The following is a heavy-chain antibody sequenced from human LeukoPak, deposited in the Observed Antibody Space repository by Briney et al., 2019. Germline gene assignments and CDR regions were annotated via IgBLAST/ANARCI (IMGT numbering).Heavy chain of an antibody. CDR1: GFTINNNY. D-gene: IGHD2/OR15-2a*01. Sequence: PGGSLRLSCAASGFTINNNYMNWVRQAPGKGLEWVSVIYSGGNTYYADSVKGRFTISRDNSKNTLYLQMNSLRAEDTAVYHCAKKDNGNYFNFDYWGQGTLVTVSS. CDR2: IYSGGNT. CDR3: AKKDNGNYFNFDY. V-gene: IGHV3-66*01. J-gene: IGHJ4*02.